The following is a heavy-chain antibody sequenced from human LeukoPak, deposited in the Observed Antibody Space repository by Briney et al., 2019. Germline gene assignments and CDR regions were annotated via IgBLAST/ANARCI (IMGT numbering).Heavy chain of an antibody. J-gene: IGHJ4*02. Sequence: GESLKISCKGSGYSFTSYWIGWVRQMPGKGLEWMGIIYPGDSDTRYSPSFQGQVTISADKSISTAYLQWSSLKASDTAMYYCASHPPKNDYGDYDFDYWGQGTLVTVSS. V-gene: IGHV5-51*01. CDR3: ASHPPKNDYGDYDFDY. CDR2: IYPGDSDT. D-gene: IGHD4-17*01. CDR1: GYSFTSYW.